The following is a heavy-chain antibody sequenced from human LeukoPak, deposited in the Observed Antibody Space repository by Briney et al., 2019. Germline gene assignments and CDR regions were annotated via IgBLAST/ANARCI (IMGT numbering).Heavy chain of an antibody. V-gene: IGHV1-18*01. CDR2: ISAYNGNT. Sequence: GASVKVSCKASGYTFTSYGISWVRQAPGQGLEWMGWISAYNGNTNYAQKLQGRVTMTTDTSTSTAYMELRSLRSDDTAVYYCARAGYALVATASWDYWGQGTLVTVSS. D-gene: IGHD5-12*01. CDR1: GYTFTSYG. CDR3: ARAGYALVATASWDY. J-gene: IGHJ4*02.